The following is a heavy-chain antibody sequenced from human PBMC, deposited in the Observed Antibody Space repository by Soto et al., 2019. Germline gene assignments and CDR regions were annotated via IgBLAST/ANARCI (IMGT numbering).Heavy chain of an antibody. D-gene: IGHD4-17*01. V-gene: IGHV4-34*01. CDR2: INHSGST. Sequence: WETLSLTCAVYGGSFSGYYWSWIRQPPGKGLEWIGEINHSGSTNYNPSLKSRVTISVDTSKNQFSLKLSSVTAADTAVYYCARDPPIRLRWYPRYYYYGMDVWGQGTTVTVSS. J-gene: IGHJ6*02. CDR1: GGSFSGYY. CDR3: ARDPPIRLRWYPRYYYYGMDV.